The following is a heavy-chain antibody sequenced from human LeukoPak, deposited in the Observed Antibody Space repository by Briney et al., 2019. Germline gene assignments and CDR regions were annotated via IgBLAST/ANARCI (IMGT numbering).Heavy chain of an antibody. Sequence: GASVKVSCKASGYTFTSYDINWVRQATGQGLEWMGWMNPNSGNTGYAQKFQGRVTMTRNTSISTAYMELSSLRSEDTAVYYCARGYSSGWYILKVRRNSYFDYWGQGTLVTVSS. V-gene: IGHV1-8*01. CDR1: GYTFTSYD. CDR2: MNPNSGNT. CDR3: ARGYSSGWYILKVRRNSYFDY. D-gene: IGHD6-19*01. J-gene: IGHJ4*02.